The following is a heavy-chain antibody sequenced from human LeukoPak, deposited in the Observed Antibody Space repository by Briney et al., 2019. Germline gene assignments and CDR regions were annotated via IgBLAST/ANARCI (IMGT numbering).Heavy chain of an antibody. V-gene: IGHV3-30-3*01. CDR2: ISYDGTNK. J-gene: IGHJ4*02. CDR3: ARSGAAAGENDY. D-gene: IGHD6-13*01. Sequence: GRSLRLSCAASGFTFTNYALHWVRQAPGKGLEWVAVISYDGTNKYYADSVKGRFTISRDNSKNTLSLQMNSLRAEDTALYYCARSGAAAGENDYWGQGTQVTVSS. CDR1: GFTFTNYA.